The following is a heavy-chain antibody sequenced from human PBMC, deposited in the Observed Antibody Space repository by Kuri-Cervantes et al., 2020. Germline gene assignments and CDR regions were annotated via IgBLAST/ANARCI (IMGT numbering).Heavy chain of an antibody. V-gene: IGHV4-34*01. CDR3: ARRSARGYCRGGSCYSPPRYFDY. Sequence: SQTLSLTCAVYGGSFSGYYWSWIRQPPGKGLEWIGEINHSGSTNYNPSLKSRVTISVDTSKNQFSLKLSSVTAADTAVYYCARRSARGYCRGGSCYSPPRYFDYWGQGTLVTVSS. CDR2: INHSGST. J-gene: IGHJ4*02. D-gene: IGHD2-15*01. CDR1: GGSFSGYY.